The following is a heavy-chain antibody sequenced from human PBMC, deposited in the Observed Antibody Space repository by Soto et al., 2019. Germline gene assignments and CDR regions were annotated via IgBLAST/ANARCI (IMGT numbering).Heavy chain of an antibody. CDR2: ISADNGNT. Sequence: QVQLVQSGAEVKKPGASVKVSCKASGYTFTSYDISWVRQAPGQGLAWMGWISADNGNTRYAQKLQGRVTMTTDTTTTTAYMELRTLRSDDTAVYYCARSGATAGYWGQGPLVNVSS. CDR3: ARSGATAGY. D-gene: IGHD3-10*01. V-gene: IGHV1-18*01. CDR1: GYTFTSYD. J-gene: IGHJ4*02.